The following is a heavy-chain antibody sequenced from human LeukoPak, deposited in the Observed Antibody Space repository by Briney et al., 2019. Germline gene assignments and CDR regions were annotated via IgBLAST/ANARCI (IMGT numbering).Heavy chain of an antibody. CDR1: GYTFTSYG. D-gene: IGHD3-9*01. J-gene: IGHJ6*02. CDR2: ISAYNGNT. CDR3: ARDVELRYFDWFNYYYGMDV. Sequence: ASVKVSCKASGYTFTSYGIRWVRQAPGQGLEWMGWISAYNGNTNYAQKLQGRVTMTTDTSTSTAYMELRSLRSDDTAVYYCARDVELRYFDWFNYYYGMDVWGQGTTVTVSS. V-gene: IGHV1-18*01.